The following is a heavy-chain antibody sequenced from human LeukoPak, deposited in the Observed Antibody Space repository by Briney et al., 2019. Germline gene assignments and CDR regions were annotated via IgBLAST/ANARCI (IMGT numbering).Heavy chain of an antibody. J-gene: IGHJ4*02. CDR3: AREGGGFDY. V-gene: IGHV4-61*02. Sequence: SETLSLTCSVSGGSISSTTNYWGWIRQPAGKGLEWIGRIYSSGNTYYNASLRSRVTMSVDTSKNQFSLKLSSVTAADTAVYYCAREGGGFDYWGQGTLVTVSS. CDR1: GGSISSTTNY. CDR2: IYSSGNT. D-gene: IGHD3-16*01.